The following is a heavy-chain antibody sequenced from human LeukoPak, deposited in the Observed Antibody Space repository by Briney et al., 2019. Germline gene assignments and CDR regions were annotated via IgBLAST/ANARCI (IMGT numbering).Heavy chain of an antibody. J-gene: IGHJ4*02. V-gene: IGHV1-3*01. Sequence: ASVKVSCKASGYTFSSYAMHWVRQAAGQRLEWMGWINAGNGNTKHSQKFQGRVTITRDTSASTAYMELSSLRSEDTAVYYCAREDSSGLVNWGQGTLVTVSS. CDR2: INAGNGNT. D-gene: IGHD6-19*01. CDR3: AREDSSGLVN. CDR1: GYTFSSYA.